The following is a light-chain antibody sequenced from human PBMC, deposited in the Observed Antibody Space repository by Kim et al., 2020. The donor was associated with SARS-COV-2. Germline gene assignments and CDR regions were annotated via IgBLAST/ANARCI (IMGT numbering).Light chain of an antibody. CDR3: QQYYSYPYT. CDR1: QTISSS. J-gene: IGKJ2*01. CDR2: SAS. V-gene: IGKV1-8*01. Sequence: SASTGDRVTITCRASQTISSSLAWYQQKPGKAPNLLIYSASTLQSAVPSRFSGSGSGTDFTLTISCLQSEDFATYYCQQYYSYPYTFGQGTKLEI.